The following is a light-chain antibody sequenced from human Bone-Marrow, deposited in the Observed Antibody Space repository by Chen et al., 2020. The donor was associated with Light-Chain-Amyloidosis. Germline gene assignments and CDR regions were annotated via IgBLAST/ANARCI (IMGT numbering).Light chain of an antibody. CDR1: NIGSTS. V-gene: IGLV3-21*02. J-gene: IGLJ3*02. CDR3: QVWDRSSDRPV. CDR2: DDS. Sequence: SVLTQPSSVAGAPGPPATLVCGGNNIGSTSVHWYQQTPGQAPLLGVYDDSDRPSGIPERLSGSNSGNTATLTISRVEAGDEADYYCQVWDRSSDRPVFGGGTKLTVL.